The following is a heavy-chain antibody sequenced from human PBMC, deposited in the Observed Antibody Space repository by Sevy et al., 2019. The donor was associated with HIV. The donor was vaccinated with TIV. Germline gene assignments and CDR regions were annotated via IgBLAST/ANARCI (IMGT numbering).Heavy chain of an antibody. D-gene: IGHD3-22*01. V-gene: IGHV3-48*03. CDR2: ISSSGNTI. Sequence: GGSLRLSCVASGFSFSSYEMNWVRQAPGKGLEWLSYISSSGNTIYYADSVKGRFTVSRDNAKNLLYLQMNSLRGEDKDVYYCSRDLPGDSRMDVWGQGTTVTVSS. J-gene: IGHJ6*02. CDR3: SRDLPGDSRMDV. CDR1: GFSFSSYE.